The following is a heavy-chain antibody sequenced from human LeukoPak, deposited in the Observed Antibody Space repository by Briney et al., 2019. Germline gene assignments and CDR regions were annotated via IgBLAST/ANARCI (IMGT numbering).Heavy chain of an antibody. CDR1: GGTFSSYA. V-gene: IGHV1-69*04. D-gene: IGHD3-22*01. CDR3: ARADDSSGYYYVSYYYYGMDV. CDR2: IIPILGIA. Sequence: GASVKVSCKASGGTFSSYAISWLRQAPGQGLEWMGRIIPILGIANYAQKFQGRVTMTRNTSISTAYMELSSLRSEDTAVYYCARADDSSGYYYVSYYYYGMDVWGQGTTVTVSS. J-gene: IGHJ6*02.